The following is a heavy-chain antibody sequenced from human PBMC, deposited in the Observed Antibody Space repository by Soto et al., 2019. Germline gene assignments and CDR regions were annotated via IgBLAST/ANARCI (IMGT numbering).Heavy chain of an antibody. V-gene: IGHV4-39*01. Sequence: PSETLSLTCTVSGGSISSSSYYWGWIRQPPGKGLEWIGSIYYSGSTYYNPSLKSRVTISVDTSKNQFSLKLSSVTAADTAVYYCARPEFIAAAGPFWYWGQGTLVTVSS. CDR2: IYYSGST. D-gene: IGHD6-13*01. CDR1: GGSISSSSYY. J-gene: IGHJ4*02. CDR3: ARPEFIAAAGPFWY.